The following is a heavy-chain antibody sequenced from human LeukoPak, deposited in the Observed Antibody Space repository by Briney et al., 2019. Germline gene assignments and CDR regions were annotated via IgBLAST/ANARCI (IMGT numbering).Heavy chain of an antibody. CDR3: ARHYCKGDTCYQLDY. CDR2: IYSSGST. D-gene: IGHD2-15*01. Sequence: ASETLSLTCAVSGGSIRSSHHYWGWIRQPPGKGLEWIGTIYSSGSTYYNPSLRTRLTVSVDTSKNQFSLKLTSVTAADTAVYYCARHYCKGDTCYQLDYWGPGTLVTVSS. CDR1: GGSIRSSHHY. J-gene: IGHJ4*02. V-gene: IGHV4-39*01.